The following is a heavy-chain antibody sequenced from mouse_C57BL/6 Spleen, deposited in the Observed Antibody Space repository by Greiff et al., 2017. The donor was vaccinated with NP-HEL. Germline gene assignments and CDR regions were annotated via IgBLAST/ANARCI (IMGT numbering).Heavy chain of an antibody. V-gene: IGHV14-2*01. Sequence: VQLQQSGAELVKPGASVKLSCTASGFNFKDYYMHWVKQRTEQGLEWIGRIDPEGGETKYAPKFQGKATITADTSSNTAYLQLSSLTSEDTAVYYCVPYYSNYYAMDYWGQGTSVTVSS. CDR2: IDPEGGET. J-gene: IGHJ4*01. D-gene: IGHD2-5*01. CDR3: VPYYSNYYAMDY. CDR1: GFNFKDYY.